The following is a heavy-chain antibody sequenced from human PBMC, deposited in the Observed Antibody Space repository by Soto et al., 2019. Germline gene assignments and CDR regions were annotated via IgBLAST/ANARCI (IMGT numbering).Heavy chain of an antibody. V-gene: IGHV4-59*08. CDR2: IYYSGST. D-gene: IGHD7-27*01. CDR1: NDSISTYY. J-gene: IGHJ4*02. Sequence: QVQLQESGPGRVKPSETLSLTCTVSNDSISTYYWTWFRQPPGKGLEWIGFIYYSGSTNYNPSLQSRVTISVDTSKNQFSLKMNSVTAADTAVYYCARPGRDWGALHYWGQGTLVTVSS. CDR3: ARPGRDWGALHY.